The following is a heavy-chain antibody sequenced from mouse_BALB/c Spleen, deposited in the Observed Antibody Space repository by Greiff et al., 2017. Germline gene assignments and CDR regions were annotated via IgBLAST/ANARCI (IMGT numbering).Heavy chain of an antibody. CDR3: VRDTYSIYTDN. J-gene: IGHJ2*01. CDR1: GFAFSSYD. D-gene: IGHD2-5*01. CDR2: ISSGGGST. V-gene: IGHV5-12-1*01. Sequence: EVHLVESGGGLVKPGGSLKLSCAASGFAFSSYDMSWVRQTPEKRLEWVAYISSGGGSTYYPDTVKGRFTISRDNAKNTLYLQMSSLKSEDTAMYFCVRDTYSIYTDNWGQGTTLT.